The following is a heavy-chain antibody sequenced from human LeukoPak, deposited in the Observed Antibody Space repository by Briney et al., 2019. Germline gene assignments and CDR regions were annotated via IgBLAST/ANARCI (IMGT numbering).Heavy chain of an antibody. CDR2: ISYSGTT. CDR1: GGPISSYY. J-gene: IGHJ3*02. V-gene: IGHV4-59*01. Sequence: SGTLSLTCTVSGGPISSYYWSWIRQPPGKGLEYIGYISYSGTTSYNPSLKSRVAIAVDTSKNQFSLKLSSVTAADTAVYYCARDKGLPQAFDIWGQGTMVTVSS. D-gene: IGHD5/OR15-5a*01. CDR3: ARDKGLPQAFDI.